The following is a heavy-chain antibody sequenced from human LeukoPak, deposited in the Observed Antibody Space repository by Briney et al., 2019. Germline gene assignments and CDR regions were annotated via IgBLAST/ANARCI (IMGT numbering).Heavy chain of an antibody. D-gene: IGHD4-17*01. CDR1: GFTFSRFA. CDR2: ISGSGGGT. CDR3: AKGGGYYGDDLNNWFDP. Sequence: GVPLRLSCAASGFTFSRFAMSWVRQAPGKGLEGVSAISGSGGGTYYADSVKGRFTVSRDNSKNTLYLQMHSLRGEDTALYYCAKGGGYYGDDLNNWFDPWGPGTLVTVSS. J-gene: IGHJ5*02. V-gene: IGHV3-23*01.